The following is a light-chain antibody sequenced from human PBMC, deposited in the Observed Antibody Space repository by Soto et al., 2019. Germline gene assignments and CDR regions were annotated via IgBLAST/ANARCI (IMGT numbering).Light chain of an antibody. J-gene: IGKJ1*01. Sequence: DLPMTQSPSTLSAGVGDRVTITCRASQSISTYINWYQQKAGKAPTLLIYAASSLQSGVPSRFSGGGSGTDFTLTINTLQPEDFATYFCQQCYSSPRTFGQGTQVEIK. CDR3: QQCYSSPRT. CDR1: QSISTY. V-gene: IGKV1-39*01. CDR2: AAS.